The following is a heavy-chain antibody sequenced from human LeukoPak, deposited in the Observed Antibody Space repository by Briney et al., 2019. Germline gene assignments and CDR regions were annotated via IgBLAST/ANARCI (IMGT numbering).Heavy chain of an antibody. D-gene: IGHD1-26*01. CDR1: GGTFSSYA. Sequence: RASVKVSCKASGGTFSSYAISWVRQAPGQGLEWMGWISAYNGNTNYAQKLQGRVTMTTDTSTSTAYMELRSLRSDDTAVYYCARAGYSGSYLFDYWGQGTLVTVSS. CDR2: ISAYNGNT. J-gene: IGHJ4*02. CDR3: ARAGYSGSYLFDY. V-gene: IGHV1-18*01.